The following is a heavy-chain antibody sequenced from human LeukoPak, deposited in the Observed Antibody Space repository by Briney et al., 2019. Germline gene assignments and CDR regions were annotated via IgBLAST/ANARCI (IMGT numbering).Heavy chain of an antibody. CDR1: GGSISSSNW. J-gene: IGHJ6*02. D-gene: IGHD3-9*01. V-gene: IGHV4-4*02. CDR3: ARDSTGYYDILTGYSDYYYGMDV. CDR2: IYHSGST. Sequence: SETLSLTCAVSGGSISSSNWWSWVRQPPGKGLEWIGEIYHSGSTNYNPSLKSRATISVDKSKNQFSLKLSSVTAADTAVYYCARDSTGYYDILTGYSDYYYGMDVWGQGTTVTVSS.